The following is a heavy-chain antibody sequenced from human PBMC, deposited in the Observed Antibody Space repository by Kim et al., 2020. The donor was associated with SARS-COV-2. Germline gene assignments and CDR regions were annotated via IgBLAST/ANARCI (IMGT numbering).Heavy chain of an antibody. CDR2: IYYLGST. D-gene: IGHD3-10*01. CDR3: ARSPLWLPFDY. CDR1: GGSISSSY. J-gene: IGHJ4*02. V-gene: IGHV4-59*01. Sequence: SDTLSLTCTVSGGSISSSYWNWIRQPPGKGLEWIGYIYYLGSTNYNPSLKSRVTISVDTSKNQFSLKLSSVTAADTAVYYCARSPLWLPFDYWGQGTLVT.